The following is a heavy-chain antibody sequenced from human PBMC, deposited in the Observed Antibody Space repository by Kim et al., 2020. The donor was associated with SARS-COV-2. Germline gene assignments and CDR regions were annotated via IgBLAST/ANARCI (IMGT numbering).Heavy chain of an antibody. CDR1: GGTFSSYA. Sequence: SVKVSCKASGGTFSSYAISWVRQAPGQGLEWMGGIIPIFGTANYAQKFQGRVTITADESTSTAYMELSSLRSEDTAVYYCARGPAVAGRRGVPFDPWGQGTLVTVSS. CDR3: ARGPAVAGRRGVPFDP. CDR2: IIPIFGTA. D-gene: IGHD6-19*01. V-gene: IGHV1-69*13. J-gene: IGHJ5*02.